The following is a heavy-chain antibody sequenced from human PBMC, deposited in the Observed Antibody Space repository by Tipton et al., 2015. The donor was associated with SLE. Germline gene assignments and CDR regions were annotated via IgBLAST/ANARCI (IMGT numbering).Heavy chain of an antibody. CDR1: GFTFSSYW. J-gene: IGHJ6*02. CDR2: IKQDGSEK. V-gene: IGHV3-7*01. Sequence: SLRLSCAASGFTFSSYWMSWVRQAPGKGLEWVANIKQDGSEKYYVDSVKGRFTISRYNAKNSLYLQMNSLTAEDTAVYYWARDPADYYYYGMDVGGQGTTVTVSS. CDR3: ARDPADYYYYGMDV.